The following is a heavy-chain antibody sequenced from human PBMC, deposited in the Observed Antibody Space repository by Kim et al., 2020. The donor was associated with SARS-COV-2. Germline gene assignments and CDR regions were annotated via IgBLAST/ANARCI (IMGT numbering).Heavy chain of an antibody. CDR1: GFTFQNFA. D-gene: IGHD6-19*01. Sequence: GGSLRLSCATSGFTFQNFAMSWVRQAPGKGLEWVAGNTASGGSTFYASSVKGRFTISRDNFKNTLYLQMDSLKAEDTAVFYCAKSRGSAWDSEGDTFVVWGRGTMVTVSS. CDR3: AKSRGSAWDSEGDTFVV. V-gene: IGHV3-23*01. CDR2: NTASGGST. J-gene: IGHJ3*01.